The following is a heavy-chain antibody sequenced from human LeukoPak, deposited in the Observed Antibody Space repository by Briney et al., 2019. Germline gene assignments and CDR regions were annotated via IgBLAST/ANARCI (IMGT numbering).Heavy chain of an antibody. Sequence: PGGSLRLSCAASGFTLTSYEMNWVRLAPGKGLEWISYISRTGNSIYHADSVKGRFTVSRDSAKNSLYLQMSSLRAEDTAVYYCARGPYSSNWYVDYRGQGTLVTVAS. J-gene: IGHJ4*02. D-gene: IGHD6-13*01. CDR2: ISRTGNSI. CDR1: GFTLTSYE. V-gene: IGHV3-48*03. CDR3: ARGPYSSNWYVDY.